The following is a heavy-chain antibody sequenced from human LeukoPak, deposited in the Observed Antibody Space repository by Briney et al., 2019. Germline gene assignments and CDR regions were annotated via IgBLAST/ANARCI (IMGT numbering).Heavy chain of an antibody. Sequence: SGGSLRLSCAASGFTFSSYGMHWVRQAPGKGLEWVAVISYDGGKKYYADSVKGRFTISRDNSKNTLYLQMNSLRAEDTAVYYCAKARIAATADLDYWGQGTLVTASS. J-gene: IGHJ4*02. D-gene: IGHD6-13*01. V-gene: IGHV3-30*18. CDR1: GFTFSSYG. CDR3: AKARIAATADLDY. CDR2: ISYDGGKK.